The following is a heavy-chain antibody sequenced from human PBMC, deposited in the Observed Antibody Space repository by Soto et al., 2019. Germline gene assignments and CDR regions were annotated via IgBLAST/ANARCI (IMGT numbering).Heavy chain of an antibody. CDR3: ASSTGYCSSTSCYFDAFDI. CDR1: GYTFTGYY. Sequence: ASVKVSCKASGYTFTGYYMHWVRQAPGQGLEWMGWINPNSGGTNYAQKFQGWVTMTRDTSISTAYMELSRLRSDDTAVYYCASSTGYCSSTSCYFDAFDIWGQGTMVTVS. V-gene: IGHV1-2*04. CDR2: INPNSGGT. D-gene: IGHD2-2*01. J-gene: IGHJ3*02.